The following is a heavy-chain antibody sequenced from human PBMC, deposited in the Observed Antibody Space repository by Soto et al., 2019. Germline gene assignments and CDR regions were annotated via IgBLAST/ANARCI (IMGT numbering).Heavy chain of an antibody. J-gene: IGHJ4*02. CDR1: GFTVRSNY. Sequence: EVQLVESGGGLVQPGGSLRLSCAASGFTVRSNYMSWVRQAPGKGLEWVSVIYSGGDTYYADSVKGRFTISRDNSKNMLYLRMSSLGAEDTAVYYCAGDSSGWDSPYSWGQGTLVTVSS. CDR3: AGDSSGWDSPYS. V-gene: IGHV3-66*01. CDR2: IYSGGDT. D-gene: IGHD6-19*01.